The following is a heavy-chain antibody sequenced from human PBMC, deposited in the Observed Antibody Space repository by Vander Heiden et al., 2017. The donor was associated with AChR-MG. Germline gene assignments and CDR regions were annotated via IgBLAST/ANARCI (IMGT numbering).Heavy chain of an antibody. Sequence: QVQLVQSGAEVKKPGASAKVSCKASGYTFSGYDINWVRQATGQGLEWMGWMNPNSGNTGYAQKFQGRVTMTRNTTISTAYMELSSLRSEDTAVYYCARGLEQWLVPNWFDPWGQGTLVTVSS. D-gene: IGHD6-19*01. CDR3: ARGLEQWLVPNWFDP. V-gene: IGHV1-8*01. CDR1: GYTFSGYD. J-gene: IGHJ5*02. CDR2: MNPNSGNT.